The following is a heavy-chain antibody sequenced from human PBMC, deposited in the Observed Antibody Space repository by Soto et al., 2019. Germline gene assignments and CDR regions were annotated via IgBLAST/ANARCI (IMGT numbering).Heavy chain of an antibody. CDR2: IIPIFGTA. CDR3: ARGDSGYDLAVDY. Sequence: QVQLVQSGAEVKKPGSSVKVSCKASGGTFSSYAISWVRQAPGQGLEWMGGIIPIFGTANYAQKFQGRVTITADKSTGTGYMEVSSLRSEDTAVYYCARGDSGYDLAVDYWGQGTLVTVSS. J-gene: IGHJ4*02. CDR1: GGTFSSYA. D-gene: IGHD5-12*01. V-gene: IGHV1-69*06.